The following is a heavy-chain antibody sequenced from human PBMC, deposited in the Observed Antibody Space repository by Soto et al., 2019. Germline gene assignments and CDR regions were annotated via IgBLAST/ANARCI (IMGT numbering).Heavy chain of an antibody. V-gene: IGHV3-21*01. Sequence: EVQLVESGGGLVKPRGSLRLSCAASGFTFSSYSMNWVRQAPGKGLEWVSSISSSSSYIYYADSVKGRFTISRDNAKNSLYLQMNSLRAEDTAVYYCARLPTGYSSSWPWFDPWGQGTLVTVSS. D-gene: IGHD6-13*01. CDR1: GFTFSSYS. CDR2: ISSSSSYI. J-gene: IGHJ5*02. CDR3: ARLPTGYSSSWPWFDP.